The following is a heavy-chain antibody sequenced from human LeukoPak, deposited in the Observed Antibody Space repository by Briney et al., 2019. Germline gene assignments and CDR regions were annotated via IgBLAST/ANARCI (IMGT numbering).Heavy chain of an antibody. D-gene: IGHD3-9*01. CDR2: ISSSSSYI. J-gene: IGHJ6*02. Sequence: PGGSLRLSCAASGFTFSSYSMTWVRQAPGKGLEWVSSISSSSSYIYYADSVKGRFTISRDNAKNSLYLQMNSLRAEDTAVYYCARERYDILTGFFYGMDVWGQGTTVTVSS. V-gene: IGHV3-21*01. CDR3: ARERYDILTGFFYGMDV. CDR1: GFTFSSYS.